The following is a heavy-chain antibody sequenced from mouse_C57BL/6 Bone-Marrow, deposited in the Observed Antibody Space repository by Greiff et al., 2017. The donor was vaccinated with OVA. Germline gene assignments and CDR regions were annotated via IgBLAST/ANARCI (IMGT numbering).Heavy chain of an antibody. Sequence: QVQLQPSGPELVKPGASVKISCKASGYAFSSSWMNWVKQRPGKGLEWIGRIYPGDGDTNYNGKFKGKATLTADKSSSTAYMQRSSLTSEDSAVYFCARGSSGPFAYWGQGTLVTVSA. CDR2: IYPGDGDT. V-gene: IGHV1-82*01. J-gene: IGHJ3*01. D-gene: IGHD3-2*02. CDR3: ARGSSGPFAY. CDR1: GYAFSSSW.